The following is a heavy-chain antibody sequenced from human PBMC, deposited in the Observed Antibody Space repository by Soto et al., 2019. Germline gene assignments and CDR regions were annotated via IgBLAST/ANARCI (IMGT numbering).Heavy chain of an antibody. Sequence: QVQLQESGPGLVKPSQTLSLTCNVSGGSISSGDYYWSWIRQPLGKGLEWIGYIYYSGSTYYNPSLKSRVTISVDTSKNQFSLKLSSVTAADTAVYYCARDPEGHDRPFDYWGQGTLVTVSS. CDR3: ARDPEGHDRPFDY. CDR1: GGSISSGDYY. CDR2: IYYSGST. D-gene: IGHD6-6*01. V-gene: IGHV4-30-4*01. J-gene: IGHJ4*02.